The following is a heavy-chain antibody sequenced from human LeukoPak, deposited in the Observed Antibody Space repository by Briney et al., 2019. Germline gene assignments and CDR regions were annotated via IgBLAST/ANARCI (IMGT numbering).Heavy chain of an antibody. CDR1: GYTFTGYY. Sequence: GASVKVSRKASGYTFTGYYIDWVRQAPGQGPEWMGWMNPTSGGANYAQKFQGRVTMTRDTSITTAYMELSSLRSDDTAVYYCAPRRVAADKGFDYWGQGTLVTVSS. CDR3: APRRVAADKGFDY. CDR2: MNPTSGGA. D-gene: IGHD6-19*01. V-gene: IGHV1-2*02. J-gene: IGHJ4*02.